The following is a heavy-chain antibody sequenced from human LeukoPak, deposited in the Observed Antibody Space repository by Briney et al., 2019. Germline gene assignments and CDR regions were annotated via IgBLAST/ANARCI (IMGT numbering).Heavy chain of an antibody. Sequence: PSGTLSLTCTVSGGSISSSSYYRGWIRQPPGKGLEWIGSIYYSGSTYYNPSLKSRVTISVDTSKNQFSLKLSSVTAAHTAVYYCASPIVVGATIAFDYWGQGTLVTVSS. J-gene: IGHJ4*02. D-gene: IGHD1-26*01. CDR3: ASPIVVGATIAFDY. CDR2: IYYSGST. CDR1: GGSISSSSYY. V-gene: IGHV4-39*01.